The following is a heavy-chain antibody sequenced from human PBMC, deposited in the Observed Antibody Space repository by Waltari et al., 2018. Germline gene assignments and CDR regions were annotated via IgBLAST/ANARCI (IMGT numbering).Heavy chain of an antibody. D-gene: IGHD6-19*01. V-gene: IGHV4-39*07. CDR2: IYYGGTT. CDR3: ARGRSVAGILGWFDP. Sequence: QLQLQESGPGLVKPSETLSLTCTVSGGSISSSSYYWGWIRQPPGKGLEWIGSIYYGGTTYYTPSLKSRVTISVDTSKNQFSLKLSSVTAADTAVYYCARGRSVAGILGWFDPWGQGTLVTVSS. J-gene: IGHJ5*02. CDR1: GGSISSSSYY.